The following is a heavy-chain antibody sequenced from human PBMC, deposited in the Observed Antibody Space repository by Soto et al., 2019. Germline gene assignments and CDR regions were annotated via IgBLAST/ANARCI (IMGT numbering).Heavy chain of an antibody. Sequence: EVQLVESGGNLVKPGGSLRLSCAVSGFTFNNAWMNWVRQAPGKGLEWVGRIKSKTDGGATDYAAPVKGRFTISRDDSRDTLYLQMDSLKTEDTAVYYCTTTVYYYDNGGDTWLGYWGRGTLVTVSS. CDR1: GFTFNNAW. CDR3: TTTVYYYDNGGDTWLGY. V-gene: IGHV3-15*07. D-gene: IGHD3-22*01. J-gene: IGHJ4*02. CDR2: IKSKTDGGAT.